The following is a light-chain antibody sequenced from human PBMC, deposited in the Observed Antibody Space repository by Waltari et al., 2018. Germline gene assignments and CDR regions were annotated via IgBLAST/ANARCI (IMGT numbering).Light chain of an antibody. V-gene: IGLV3-21*04. CDR2: YDS. CDR1: NIGSKS. J-gene: IGLJ2*01. Sequence: SYVVTQSPSVSVAPGEPARITCGGDNIGSKSGQCYQQRPGQAPVLGISYDSDRPSGIPERFSGSNSGNTATLTISWVEADDEADYYCLVWHSTTDHHGVFGGGTKLTVL. CDR3: LVWHSTTDHHGV.